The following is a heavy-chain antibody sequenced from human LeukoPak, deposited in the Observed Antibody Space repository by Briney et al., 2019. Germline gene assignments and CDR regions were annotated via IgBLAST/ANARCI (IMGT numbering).Heavy chain of an antibody. CDR2: IGTAGDT. J-gene: IGHJ4*02. CDR3: ARVSPYGAYSL. D-gene: IGHD2-21*01. Sequence: GGSLRLSCAASGFTFSSYDMHWVRQATGKGLEWVSAIGTAGDTYYPGSVKGRFTISRENAKNSLYLQMNSLRAGDTAVYYCARVSPYGAYSLWGQGTLVTVSS. CDR1: GFTFSSYD. V-gene: IGHV3-13*01.